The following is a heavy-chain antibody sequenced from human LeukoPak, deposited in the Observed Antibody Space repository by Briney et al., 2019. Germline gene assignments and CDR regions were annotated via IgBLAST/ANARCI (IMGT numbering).Heavy chain of an antibody. V-gene: IGHV3-30*18. J-gene: IGHJ6*02. CDR1: GFTFSSYG. CDR3: AKDLLTSTIPYGMDV. D-gene: IGHD3-9*01. Sequence: PGGSLRLSCAASGFTFSSYGMHWVRQAPGKGLEWVAVISYDGSNKYYADSVKGRFTISRDNSKNTLYLQMNSLRAEDTAVYYCAKDLLTSTIPYGMDVWGQGTTVTVSS. CDR2: ISYDGSNK.